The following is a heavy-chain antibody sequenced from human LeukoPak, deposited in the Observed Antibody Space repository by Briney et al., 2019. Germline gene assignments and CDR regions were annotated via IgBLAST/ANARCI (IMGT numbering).Heavy chain of an antibody. J-gene: IGHJ6*02. CDR1: GFTVSSNY. V-gene: IGHV3-66*01. Sequence: SGGSLRLSCAASGFTVSSNYMSWVRQAPGKGLEWVSVIYSGGSTYYAASVKGRFTISRDNSKNTLYLQMNSLRAEDTAVYYCARDLVVTARYYYYGMDVWGQGTTVTVSS. CDR3: ARDLVVTARYYYYGMDV. CDR2: IYSGGST. D-gene: IGHD2-21*02.